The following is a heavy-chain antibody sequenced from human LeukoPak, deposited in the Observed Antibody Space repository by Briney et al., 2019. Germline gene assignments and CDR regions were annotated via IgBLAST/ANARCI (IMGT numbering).Heavy chain of an antibody. V-gene: IGHV3-23*01. Sequence: GGSLRLSCSASGFTFSSYAMSWVRQAPGKGLEWVSAISGSGGSTYYADSVKGRFTISRDNSKNTLYLQMNSLRAEDTAVYYCARDLDSSGFNWFDPWGQGTLVTVSS. CDR1: GFTFSSYA. CDR2: ISGSGGST. D-gene: IGHD6-19*01. J-gene: IGHJ5*02. CDR3: ARDLDSSGFNWFDP.